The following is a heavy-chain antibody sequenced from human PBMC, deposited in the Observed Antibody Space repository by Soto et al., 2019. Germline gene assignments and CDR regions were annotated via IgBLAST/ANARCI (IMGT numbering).Heavy chain of an antibody. D-gene: IGHD4-4*01. CDR1: GGSFSGYY. J-gene: IGHJ6*02. CDR2: INHSGST. CDR3: AGGRKPVYTITTSLVDYYYFVMAV. Sequence: PSETLSLTCAVYGGSFSGYYWSWIRQPPGKGLEWIGEINHSGSTNYNPSLKSRVTISVDTSKNQFSLKLSSVTAADTAVYYCAGGRKPVYTITTSLVDYYYFVMAVWGQGTTVTVSS. V-gene: IGHV4-34*01.